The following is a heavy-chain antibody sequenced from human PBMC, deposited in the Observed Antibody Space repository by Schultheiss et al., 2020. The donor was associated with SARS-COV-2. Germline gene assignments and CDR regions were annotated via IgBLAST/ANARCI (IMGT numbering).Heavy chain of an antibody. J-gene: IGHJ4*02. D-gene: IGHD4-17*01. V-gene: IGHV4-59*10. CDR3: ARGGPTDYGDYVALEPPDY. CDR2: IYTSGST. CDR1: GGSFSGYY. Sequence: SETLSLTCAVYGGSFSGYYWSWIRQPPGKGLEWIGRIYTSGSTNYNPSLKSRVTMSVDTSKNQFSLKLSSVTAADTAVYYCARGGPTDYGDYVALEPPDYWGQGTLVTVSS.